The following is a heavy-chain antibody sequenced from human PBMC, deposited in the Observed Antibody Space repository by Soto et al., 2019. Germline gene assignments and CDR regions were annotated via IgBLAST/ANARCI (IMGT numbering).Heavy chain of an antibody. CDR2: INHSGST. CDR3: ARGRKKMDIVVVPAAIWSGSWFDP. J-gene: IGHJ5*02. CDR1: GGYFSGYY. V-gene: IGHV4-34*01. Sequence: SETLSLTCAVYGGYFSGYYWSWIRQPPGKGLEWIGEINHSGSTNYNPSLKSRVTISVDTSKNQFSLKLSSVTAADTAVYYCARGRKKMDIVVVPAAIWSGSWFDPWGQGTLVTVSS. D-gene: IGHD2-2*03.